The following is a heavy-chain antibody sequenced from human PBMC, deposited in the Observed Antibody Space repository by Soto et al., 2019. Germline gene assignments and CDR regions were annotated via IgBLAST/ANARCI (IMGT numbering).Heavy chain of an antibody. CDR3: AKRNYHDSWGYYGPFDY. CDR2: ISDSGGNT. V-gene: IGHV3-23*01. CDR1: GFTFSRNA. Sequence: GGSLRLSCAASGFTFSRNAMSWVRQAPGRGLEWLSIISDSGGNTYYADSVKGRFTVSRDNSKNTLYLQMNSLRADDTAVYYCAKRNYHDSWGYYGPFDYWGQGALVTVSS. D-gene: IGHD3-22*01. J-gene: IGHJ4*02.